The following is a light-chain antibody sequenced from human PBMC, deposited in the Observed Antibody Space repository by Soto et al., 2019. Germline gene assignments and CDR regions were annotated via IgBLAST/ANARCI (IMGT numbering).Light chain of an antibody. V-gene: IGKV3D-15*01. CDR1: RTVHSN. Sequence: EIVMTQSPATVSVSPGDRVTLSCRASRTVHSNVAWYQQKPGQAPRLLIYGASNRATGIPDRFSGSGSGTDFTLTISRLEPEDFAVYYCQQYDNSPLTFGGGNKVDIK. CDR3: QQYDNSPLT. J-gene: IGKJ4*01. CDR2: GAS.